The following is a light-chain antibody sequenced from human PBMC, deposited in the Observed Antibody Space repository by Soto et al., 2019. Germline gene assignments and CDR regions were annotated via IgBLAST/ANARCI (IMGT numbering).Light chain of an antibody. CDR1: QSVSSY. V-gene: IGKV3-11*01. J-gene: IGKJ5*01. CDR2: DAS. Sequence: EIVLTQSPATLSLSPGERATLSCRASQSVSSYLAWYQQKPGQAPRLLIYDASNQATGIPARFSGSGSGTVFNLPISGLEPEDFPVYYCQQRSNWITFGQGTRLEIK. CDR3: QQRSNWIT.